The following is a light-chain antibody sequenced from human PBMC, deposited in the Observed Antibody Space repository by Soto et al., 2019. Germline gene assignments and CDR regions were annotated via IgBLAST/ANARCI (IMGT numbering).Light chain of an antibody. CDR1: QSVSSTF. CDR2: GAS. J-gene: IGKJ1*01. V-gene: IGKV3-20*01. CDR3: QQFDSSVT. Sequence: EIVLTQSPGSLSLSPGERATLSGRASQSVSSTFFAWYQQRPGQAPRLLMYGASSRATRIPEKFNGSGSGTDFTLTISRLEPEDFAVDYCQQFDSSVTFGQGTKVEIK.